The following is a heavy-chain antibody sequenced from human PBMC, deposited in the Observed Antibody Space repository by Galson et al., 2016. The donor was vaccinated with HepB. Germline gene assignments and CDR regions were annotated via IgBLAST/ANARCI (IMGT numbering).Heavy chain of an antibody. CDR1: RFSFSSYT. J-gene: IGHJ3*02. CDR3: ARAEMWYNWSLGAFDI. Sequence: SLRLSCAASRFSFSSYTIHWVRQTPGKGLEWVAVISYDGNNKDYADSVKGRFTISRDNSKNTLYLQMNSLSAEDTAVYYCARAEMWYNWSLGAFDIWGQETMVTVSS. CDR2: ISYDGNNK. V-gene: IGHV3-30-3*01. D-gene: IGHD1-20*01.